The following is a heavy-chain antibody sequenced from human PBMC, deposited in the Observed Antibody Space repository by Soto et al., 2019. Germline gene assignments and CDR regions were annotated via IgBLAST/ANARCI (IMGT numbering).Heavy chain of an antibody. D-gene: IGHD5-12*01. Sequence: QVQLVESGGGVVQPGRSLRLSCAASGFTFSNYGMHWVRQAPGKGLEWVAVISYDGSNKHYADSVKGRFTISRDNSKNTLYLQMNSMRAEDTAVYYCAKTGESGYDWGWFDSWGQGTLVTVSS. J-gene: IGHJ5*01. CDR1: GFTFSNYG. V-gene: IGHV3-30*18. CDR3: AKTGESGYDWGWFDS. CDR2: ISYDGSNK.